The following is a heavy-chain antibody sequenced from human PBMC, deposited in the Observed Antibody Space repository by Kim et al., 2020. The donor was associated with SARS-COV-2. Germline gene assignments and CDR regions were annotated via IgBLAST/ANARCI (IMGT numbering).Heavy chain of an antibody. CDR1: GGSISSSNW. V-gene: IGHV4-4*02. D-gene: IGHD3-10*01. J-gene: IGHJ6*02. Sequence: SETLSLTCAVSGGSISSSNWWSWVRQPPGKGLEWIGEIYHSGSTNYNPSLKSRVTISVDKSKNQFSLKLSSVTAADTAVYYCARALLWFGADWSRGMDVWGQGTTVTVSS. CDR3: ARALLWFGADWSRGMDV. CDR2: IYHSGST.